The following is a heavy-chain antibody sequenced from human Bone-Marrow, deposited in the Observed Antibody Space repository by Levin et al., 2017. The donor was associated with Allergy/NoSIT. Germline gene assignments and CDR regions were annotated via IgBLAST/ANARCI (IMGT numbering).Heavy chain of an antibody. D-gene: IGHD3-9*01. J-gene: IGHJ4*02. V-gene: IGHV4-59*01. CDR2: IYYSGST. CDR1: GGSISSYY. CDR3: ARGGMHYDILTGYYHFDY. Sequence: NSSETLSLTCTVSGGSISSYYWSWIRQPPGKGLEWIGYIYYSGSTNYNPSLKSRVTISVDTSKNQFSLKLSSVTAADTAVYYCARGGMHYDILTGYYHFDYWGQGTLVTVSS.